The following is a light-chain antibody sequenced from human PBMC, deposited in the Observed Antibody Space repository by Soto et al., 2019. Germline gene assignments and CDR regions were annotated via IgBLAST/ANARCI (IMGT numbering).Light chain of an antibody. CDR1: QSLVHSDGNTY. CDR2: NVS. V-gene: IGKV2-30*02. CDR3: MQCTHWPPYT. J-gene: IGKJ2*01. Sequence: DVVMTQSPLSLPVTLGQPASISCRSSQSLVHSDGNTYLSWFLQRPGQSPRRLIYNVSNRDSRVPDRFRGSGSGTDFTLTISRVEAEEVGVYYCMQCTHWPPYTFGHGTKLEIK.